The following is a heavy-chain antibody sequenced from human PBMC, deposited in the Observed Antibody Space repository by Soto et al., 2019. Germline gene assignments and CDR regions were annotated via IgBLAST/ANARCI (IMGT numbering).Heavy chain of an antibody. J-gene: IGHJ4*02. D-gene: IGHD6-19*01. CDR2: ISGSGVST. V-gene: IGHV3-23*01. CDR3: ETAESSGWYSDY. Sequence: EVQLLESGGGLVQPGGSLRLSCAASGFTFSSYAMSLVRQAPGKGLEWVSAISGSGVSTYYADSVKGRFTISRDNSKNTLYLQMNSMRAEDTAVYYCETAESSGWYSDYWGKGSLVTVSS. CDR1: GFTFSSYA.